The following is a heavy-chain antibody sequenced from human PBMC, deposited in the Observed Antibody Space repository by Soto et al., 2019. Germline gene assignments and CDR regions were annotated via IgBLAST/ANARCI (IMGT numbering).Heavy chain of an antibody. V-gene: IGHV3-21*01. CDR2: ISSRSDI. CDR1: GFTFRNYA. J-gene: IGHJ6*02. Sequence: SGGSLRLSCVASGFTFRNYAMSWVRQAPGKGLEWVSSISSRSDIYYADSVKGRFTISRDNAKNSVSLQMNSLRAEDTAVYYCAREYTAWPLAYGLDVWGQGTTVTVSS. CDR3: AREYTAWPLAYGLDV. D-gene: IGHD2-2*02.